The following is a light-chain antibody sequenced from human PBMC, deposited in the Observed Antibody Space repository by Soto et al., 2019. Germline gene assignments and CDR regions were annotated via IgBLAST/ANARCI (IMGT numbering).Light chain of an antibody. CDR2: GAS. V-gene: IGKV3-20*01. CDR1: QSVSNDF. J-gene: IGKJ1*01. CDR3: QQYGSSPPRT. Sequence: VLTQSPGILSLSPGERATLSCRASQSVSNDFLAWYQQKPGQAPRLLIYGASTRATDVPDRFSGSGSGADFTLSISRLEPEDFAVYYCQQYGSSPPRTFGQGTKVDLK.